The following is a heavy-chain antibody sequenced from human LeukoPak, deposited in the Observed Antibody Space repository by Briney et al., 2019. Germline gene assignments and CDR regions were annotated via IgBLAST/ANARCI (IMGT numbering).Heavy chain of an antibody. CDR2: ISAYNGNT. CDR3: ARVLIAVAGTVHYYYYMDV. CDR1: GYTFTSYY. J-gene: IGHJ6*03. Sequence: GASVKVSCKASGYTFTSYYMHWVRQAPGQGLEWMGWISAYNGNTNYAQKLQGRVTMTTDTSTSTAYMELRSLRSDDTAVYYCARVLIAVAGTVHYYYYMDVWGKGTTVTVSS. D-gene: IGHD6-19*01. V-gene: IGHV1-18*04.